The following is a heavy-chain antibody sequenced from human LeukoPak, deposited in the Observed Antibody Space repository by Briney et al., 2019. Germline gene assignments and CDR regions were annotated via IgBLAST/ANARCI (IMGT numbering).Heavy chain of an antibody. J-gene: IGHJ4*02. CDR2: INHSGST. CDR3: ASARPKMWYSSSRGSNDY. CDR1: GGSFSGYY. D-gene: IGHD6-13*01. Sequence: SETLSLTCAVYGGSFSGYYWSWIRQPPGKGLEWIGEINHSGSTNYNPSLKSRVTISVDTSKNQFSLKLSSVTAADTAVYYCASARPKMWYSSSRGSNDYWGQGTLVTVSS. V-gene: IGHV4-34*01.